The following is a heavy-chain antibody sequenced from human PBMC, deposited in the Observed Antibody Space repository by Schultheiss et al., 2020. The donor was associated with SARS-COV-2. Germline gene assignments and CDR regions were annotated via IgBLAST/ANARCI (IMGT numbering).Heavy chain of an antibody. CDR3: AREFLEWLLYVSGGGVDY. Sequence: GGSLRLSFAASGFTFSSYDMHWVRQATGKGLEWVSAIGTAGDPYYPGSVKGRFTISRDNSKNTLYLQMNSLRAEDTAVYYCAREFLEWLLYVSGGGVDYWGQGTLVTVSS. D-gene: IGHD3-3*01. V-gene: IGHV3-13*05. J-gene: IGHJ4*02. CDR1: GFTFSSYD. CDR2: IGTAGDP.